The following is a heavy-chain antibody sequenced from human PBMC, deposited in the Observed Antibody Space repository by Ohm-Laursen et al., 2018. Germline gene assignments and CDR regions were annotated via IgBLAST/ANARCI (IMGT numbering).Heavy chain of an antibody. CDR2: ITGNGGST. J-gene: IGHJ5*02. V-gene: IGHV3-23*01. CDR3: TRPPLERRKWWFDP. CDR1: GFSFSSYA. Sequence: SLRLSCSAPGFSFSSYAMTWVRQPPGKGLEWVSTITGNGGSTYSADSVKGRFTISRDNSKNTLYLQLNGLRAEDTAIYYCTRPPLERRKWWFDPWGQGTLVTVSS. D-gene: IGHD1-1*01.